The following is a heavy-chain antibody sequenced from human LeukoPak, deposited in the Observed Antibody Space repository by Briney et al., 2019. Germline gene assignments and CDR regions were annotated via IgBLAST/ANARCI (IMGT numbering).Heavy chain of an antibody. J-gene: IGHJ4*02. CDR3: ARVDTAMVILF. V-gene: IGHV4-61*01. Sequence: SETLSLTCTVSGGSVSSGSYYWGWIRQPPGKGLEWIGYIYYSGSTNYNPSLKSRVTISVDTSKNQFSLKLSSVTAADTAVYYCARVDTAMVILFWGQGTLVTVSS. D-gene: IGHD5-18*01. CDR1: GGSVSSGSYY. CDR2: IYYSGST.